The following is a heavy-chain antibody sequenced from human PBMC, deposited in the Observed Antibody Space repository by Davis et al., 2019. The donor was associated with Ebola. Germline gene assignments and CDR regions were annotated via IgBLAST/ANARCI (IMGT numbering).Heavy chain of an antibody. V-gene: IGHV3-53*01. CDR1: GFTVSSNY. CDR3: ASSVVVIKGGPDAFDI. J-gene: IGHJ3*02. Sequence: GESLKISCAASGFTVSSNYMSWVRQAPGKGLEWVSVIYSGGSTYYADSVKGRFTISRDNSKNTLYLQMNSLRAEDTDVYYCASSVVVIKGGPDAFDIWGQGTMVTVSS. CDR2: IYSGGST. D-gene: IGHD3-22*01.